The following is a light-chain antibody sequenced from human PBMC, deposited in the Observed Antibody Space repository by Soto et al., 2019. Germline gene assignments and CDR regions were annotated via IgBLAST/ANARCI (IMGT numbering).Light chain of an antibody. Sequence: DIQMTQSPSSVSASVGDRVTITCRASQSITSYLNWYQQKPGKAPNLLIYAASSLQSGVPSRFSGSGSGTDFTLTISSLQPEDFATYYCQQTYDTPVTFGPGTKVDMK. CDR2: AAS. CDR1: QSITSY. V-gene: IGKV1-39*01. CDR3: QQTYDTPVT. J-gene: IGKJ3*01.